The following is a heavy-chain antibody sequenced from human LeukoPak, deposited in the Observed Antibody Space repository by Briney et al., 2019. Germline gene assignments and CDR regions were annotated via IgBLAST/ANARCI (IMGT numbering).Heavy chain of an antibody. D-gene: IGHD3-3*01. J-gene: IGHJ5*02. V-gene: IGHV4-39*07. CDR2: IYYNGNT. Sequence: SETLSLTCTVSGGSVSSSSYYWGWIRQPPGKGLEWIGSIYYNGNTYYNPSLKSRVTISVDTSKNQFSLKVGSVTAADTAVYYCARVHVRDFWSGSSNPDWFDPWGQGTLVTVSS. CDR3: ARVHVRDFWSGSSNPDWFDP. CDR1: GGSVSSSSYY.